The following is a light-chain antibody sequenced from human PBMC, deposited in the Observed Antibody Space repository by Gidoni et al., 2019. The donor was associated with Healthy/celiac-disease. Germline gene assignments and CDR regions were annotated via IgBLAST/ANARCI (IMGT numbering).Light chain of an antibody. J-gene: IGKJ2*01. CDR3: QQYNNWPRT. Sequence: EIVMTQSPATLSVSPGERATLSCRASQSVSSTLAWYQQKPGQAPRLLIYGASTRATGIPARFSGSGSGTEFTLTISSLQSEDFAVYYCQQYNNWPRTFXXXTKLEIK. CDR1: QSVSST. V-gene: IGKV3-15*01. CDR2: GAS.